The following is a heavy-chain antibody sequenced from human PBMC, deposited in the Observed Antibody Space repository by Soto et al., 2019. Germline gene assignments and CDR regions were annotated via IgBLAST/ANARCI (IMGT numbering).Heavy chain of an antibody. V-gene: IGHV3-30*18. J-gene: IGHJ4*02. CDR1: GFTFSSYG. D-gene: IGHD3-3*01. Sequence: QVQLVESGGGVVQPGRSLRLSCAASGFTFSSYGMHWVRQAPGKGLEWVAVISYDGSNKYYADSVKGRFTISRDNSKNTLYLQMNSLRADDKAVYYCAKDGFLEWLLPRVIDYWGQGTLVTVSS. CDR2: ISYDGSNK. CDR3: AKDGFLEWLLPRVIDY.